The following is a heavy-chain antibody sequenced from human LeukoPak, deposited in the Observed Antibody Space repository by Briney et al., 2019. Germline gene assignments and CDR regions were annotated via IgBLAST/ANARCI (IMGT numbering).Heavy chain of an antibody. V-gene: IGHV4-59*08. Sequence: SETLSLTCSVSGGSISSYYWSWIRQPPGKGLEWLGYISYTGSTYYNPSLKSRVTVSKDASKTQFSLKLSSVTAADTAVYYCTRHNGDYAAFDIWGQGTMVIVSS. D-gene: IGHD4-17*01. CDR2: ISYTGST. J-gene: IGHJ3*02. CDR3: TRHNGDYAAFDI. CDR1: GGSISSYY.